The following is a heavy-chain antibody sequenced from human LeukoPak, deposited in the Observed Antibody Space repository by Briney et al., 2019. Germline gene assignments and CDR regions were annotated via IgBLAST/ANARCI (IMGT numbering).Heavy chain of an antibody. CDR3: AREFQYYYDSSGYYWFDRYFDY. D-gene: IGHD3-22*01. CDR2: IYYSGST. V-gene: IGHV4-39*07. J-gene: IGHJ4*02. Sequence: SETLSLTCTVSGGSISSSSYYWGWIRQPPGKGLEWTGSIYYSGSTYYNPSLKSRVTISVDTSKNQFSLKLSSVTAADTAVYYCAREFQYYYDSSGYYWFDRYFDYWGQGTLVTVSS. CDR1: GGSISSSSYY.